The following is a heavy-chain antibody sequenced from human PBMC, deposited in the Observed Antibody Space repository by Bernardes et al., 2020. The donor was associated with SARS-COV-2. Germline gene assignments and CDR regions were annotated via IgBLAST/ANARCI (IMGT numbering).Heavy chain of an antibody. V-gene: IGHV4-38-2*01. CDR2: IYHSGTT. Sequence: ETLSLTCDVSGYSINSGYYWGWIRQSPGKGLQWIASIYHSGTTYYNPSLKSRVTISVDTSKNQFSLRVNSVTAADTAVYYCVRSDLTHGSHSWGQGTLVTVSA. J-gene: IGHJ4*02. CDR3: VRSDLTHGSHS. CDR1: GYSINSGYY. D-gene: IGHD3-10*01.